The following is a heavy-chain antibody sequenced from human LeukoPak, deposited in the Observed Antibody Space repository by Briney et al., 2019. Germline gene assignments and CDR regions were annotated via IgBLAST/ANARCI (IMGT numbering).Heavy chain of an antibody. D-gene: IGHD2-2*01. V-gene: IGHV1-18*01. CDR3: ARYCSSTSCYGDFDY. Sequence: ALVKVSCKASGYTFTSYGISWVRQAPGQGLEWMGWISAYNGNTNYAQKLQGRVTMTTDTSTSTAYMELRSLRSDDTAVYYCARYCSSTSCYGDFDYWGQGTLVTVSS. J-gene: IGHJ4*02. CDR1: GYTFTSYG. CDR2: ISAYNGNT.